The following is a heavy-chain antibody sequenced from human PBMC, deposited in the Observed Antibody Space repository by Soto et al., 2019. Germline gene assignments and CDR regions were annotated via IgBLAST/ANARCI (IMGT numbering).Heavy chain of an antibody. Sequence: SETLSLTCAVYGGSFSGYNWSWIRQPPGKGLEWIGEINLSGSTNYNPSLKSRVTISVDTSKSQFSLKLSSVTAADTAVYYCAILYYYDSSGYYYDYWGQGTLVTVSS. D-gene: IGHD3-22*01. CDR3: AILYYYDSSGYYYDY. CDR2: INLSGST. J-gene: IGHJ4*02. V-gene: IGHV4-34*01. CDR1: GGSFSGYN.